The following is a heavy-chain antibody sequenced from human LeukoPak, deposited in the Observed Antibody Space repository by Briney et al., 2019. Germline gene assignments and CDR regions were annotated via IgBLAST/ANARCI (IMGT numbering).Heavy chain of an antibody. D-gene: IGHD3-22*01. Sequence: SETLSLTCTVSGGSISSYYWSWIRQPPGKGLEWIGYIYYSGSTNYNPSLKSRVTISVDTSKNQFSLKLSSVTAADTAVYYCARGYDSSGYYLPNYFDYWGQGTLVTVSS. J-gene: IGHJ4*02. V-gene: IGHV4-59*01. CDR3: ARGYDSSGYYLPNYFDY. CDR2: IYYSGST. CDR1: GGSISSYY.